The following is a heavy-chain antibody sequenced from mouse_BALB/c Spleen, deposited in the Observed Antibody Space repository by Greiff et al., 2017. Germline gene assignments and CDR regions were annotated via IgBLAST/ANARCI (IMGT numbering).Heavy chain of an antibody. CDR3: AREGITTATPCDY. D-gene: IGHD1-2*01. Sequence: EVKLQESGGGLVQPGGSRKLSCAASGFTFSSFGMHWVRQAPEKGLEWVAYISSGSSTIYYADTVKGRFTISRDNPKNTLFLQMTSLRSEDTAMYYCAREGITTATPCDYWGQDTTHTASS. J-gene: IGHJ2*01. CDR2: ISSGSSTI. CDR1: GFTFSSFG. V-gene: IGHV5-17*02.